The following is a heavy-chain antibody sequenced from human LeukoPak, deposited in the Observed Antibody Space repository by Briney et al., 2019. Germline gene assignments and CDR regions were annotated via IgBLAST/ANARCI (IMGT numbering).Heavy chain of an antibody. CDR1: GGSISSYY. CDR3: ARHYCSGGSCQGFDP. D-gene: IGHD2-15*01. J-gene: IGHJ5*02. Sequence: SETLSLTCTVSGGSISSYYWSWIRQPPGKGLEWIGYIYYSGSTNYNPSLKSRVTISVDTSKNQFSLKLSSVTAADTAVYYCARHYCSGGSCQGFDPWGQGTLVTVS. CDR2: IYYSGST. V-gene: IGHV4-59*01.